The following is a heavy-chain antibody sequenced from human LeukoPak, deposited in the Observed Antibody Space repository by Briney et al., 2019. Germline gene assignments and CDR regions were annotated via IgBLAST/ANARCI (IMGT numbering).Heavy chain of an antibody. CDR3: TRESTSAYGPGAFDI. V-gene: IGHV3-48*03. CDR2: IKNGSHI. CDR1: GFTFSSYQ. J-gene: IGHJ3*02. D-gene: IGHD3-16*01. Sequence: PGGSLRLSCAASGFTFSSYQMHWVRPPPGKGLEWVSYIKNGSHIYYGDSVKGRFTISRDNAKNSLYLQMNSLRAEHTAVYYCTRESTSAYGPGAFDIWGQGTMVTVSS.